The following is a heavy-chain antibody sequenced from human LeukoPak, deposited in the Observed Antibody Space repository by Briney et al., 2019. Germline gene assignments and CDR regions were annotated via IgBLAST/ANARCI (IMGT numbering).Heavy chain of an antibody. CDR3: ARESHVTREDY. J-gene: IGHJ4*02. Sequence: ASVKVSCKASGGTFSSCAISWVRRAPGQGLEWMGWISANDGNTDYPQKLQGRVTMTTDTSTSTAYMELRSLRSDDTAVYYCARESHVTREDYWGQGTLVTVSS. CDR1: GGTFSSCA. V-gene: IGHV1-18*01. D-gene: IGHD3-10*01. CDR2: ISANDGNT.